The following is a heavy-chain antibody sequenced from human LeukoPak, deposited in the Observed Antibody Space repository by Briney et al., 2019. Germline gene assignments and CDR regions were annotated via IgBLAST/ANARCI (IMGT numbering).Heavy chain of an antibody. CDR3: AREYTALGFDY. CDR2: ISSSSTYI. J-gene: IGHJ4*02. V-gene: IGHV3-21*01. CDR1: GLTFNNSG. D-gene: IGHD5-18*01. Sequence: GGSLRLSCAASGLTFNNSGMLWVRQAPGKGLEWVSSISSSSTYIYYADSVKGRFTISRDNAKKSLYLQMNSLRVEDTAVYYCAREYTALGFDYWGQGTPGHRLL.